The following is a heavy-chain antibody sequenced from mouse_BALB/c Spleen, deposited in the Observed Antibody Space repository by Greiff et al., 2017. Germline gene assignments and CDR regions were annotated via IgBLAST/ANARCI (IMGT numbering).Heavy chain of an antibody. CDR1: GYSIPRYYA. Sequence: VQLKESGPGLGEPSPSSSLTRPGSGYSIPRYYAREWIRQFPGNKLEWMGYISYNGSTSYNPSLKSRISITRDTSKNQFFLQLNSVTTEDTATYYCHFLYGNYSFAYWGQGTLVTVSA. CDR3: HFLYGNYSFAY. CDR2: ISYNGST. V-gene: IGHV3-2*02. J-gene: IGHJ3*01. D-gene: IGHD2-1*01.